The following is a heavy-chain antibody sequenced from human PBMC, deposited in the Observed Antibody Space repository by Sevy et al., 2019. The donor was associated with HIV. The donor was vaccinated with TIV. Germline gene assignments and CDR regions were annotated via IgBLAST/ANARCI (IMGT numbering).Heavy chain of an antibody. D-gene: IGHD3-16*01. Sequence: GGSLRLSCAASGFTFRTYNMNWVRQAPGKGLEWLSYISPSSSTIHYADSVKGRFTISRDNPKSSLYLQMNSLRAGDTAVYYCARGGHLYYGMDVWGQVTTVTVSS. CDR1: GFTFRTYN. J-gene: IGHJ6*02. CDR3: ARGGHLYYGMDV. V-gene: IGHV3-48*01. CDR2: ISPSSSTI.